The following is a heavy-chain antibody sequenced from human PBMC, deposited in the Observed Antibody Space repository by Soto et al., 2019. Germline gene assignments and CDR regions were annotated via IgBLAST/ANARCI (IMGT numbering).Heavy chain of an antibody. CDR2: IYYSGGT. Sequence: QVQLQESGPGLVKPSETLSLTCTVSGGSVSTYYWSWIRQPPGKGLGWIGYIYYSGGTNYNPSLKTRHSISVDTSKIQFSLQLSSVTAADTAVYYCSRHVLGYRGAFDYWGQGSLVTVSS. V-gene: IGHV4-59*08. CDR1: GGSVSTYY. D-gene: IGHD5-12*01. J-gene: IGHJ4*02. CDR3: SRHVLGYRGAFDY.